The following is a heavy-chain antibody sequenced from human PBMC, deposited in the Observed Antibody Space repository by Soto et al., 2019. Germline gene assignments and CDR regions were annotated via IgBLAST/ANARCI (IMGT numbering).Heavy chain of an antibody. D-gene: IGHD5-18*01. CDR2: ISYDGSNK. CDR1: GFTFSSYG. V-gene: IGHV3-30*18. CDR3: AKTIYTAMAKTAYYYYGMDV. J-gene: IGHJ6*02. Sequence: PGGSLRLSCAASGFTFSSYGMHWVRQAPGKGLEWVAVISYDGSNKYYADSVKGRFTISRDNSKNTLYLQMNSLRAEDTAVYYCAKTIYTAMAKTAYYYYGMDVWGQGTTVTVSS.